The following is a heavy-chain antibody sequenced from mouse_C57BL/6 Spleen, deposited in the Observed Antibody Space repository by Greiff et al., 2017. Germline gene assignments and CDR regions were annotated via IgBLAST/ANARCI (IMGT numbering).Heavy chain of an antibody. CDR3: ARLYYDAKDY. Sequence: EVQLHESGPELVKPGASVKIPCKASGYTFTDYNMDWVKQSHGKSLEWIGDINPNNGGTIYNQKFKGKATLTVDKSSSAAYMELRSLTSEDTAGYYCARLYYDAKDYWGQGTSVTVSS. CDR1: GYTFTDYN. CDR2: INPNNGGT. D-gene: IGHD2-1*01. J-gene: IGHJ4*01. V-gene: IGHV1-18*01.